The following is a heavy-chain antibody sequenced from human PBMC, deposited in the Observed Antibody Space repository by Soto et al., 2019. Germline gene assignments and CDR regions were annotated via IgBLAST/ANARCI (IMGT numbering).Heavy chain of an antibody. CDR1: GYTFTNYG. Sequence: QVQLVQSGAGVKKPGASLKVSCKAPGYTFTNYGITGVRQAPGHGLERMGGISTYNGNTNYAQKPQGRVTMTIDTSTSTAYMELRSLRSDDTAVYDCARYSSSGYYTLGYWGQGTPVTVSS. CDR2: ISTYNGNT. J-gene: IGHJ4*02. V-gene: IGHV1-18*01. D-gene: IGHD3-22*01. CDR3: ARYSSSGYYTLGY.